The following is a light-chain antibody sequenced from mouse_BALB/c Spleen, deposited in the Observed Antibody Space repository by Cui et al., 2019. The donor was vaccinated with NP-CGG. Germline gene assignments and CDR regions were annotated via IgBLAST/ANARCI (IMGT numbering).Light chain of an antibody. V-gene: IGLV1*01. CDR1: TGAVTTSNY. J-gene: IGLJ1*01. CDR3: ALWYSNHWV. CDR2: GTN. Sequence: VVVPQKSALTTSPGETVTLTCRSSTGAVTTSNYANWAQEKPDHLFTGLIGGTNNRAPGVPARFSGSLIGDKAALTITGAQTEDEAIYFCALWYSNHWVFGGGTKLTVL.